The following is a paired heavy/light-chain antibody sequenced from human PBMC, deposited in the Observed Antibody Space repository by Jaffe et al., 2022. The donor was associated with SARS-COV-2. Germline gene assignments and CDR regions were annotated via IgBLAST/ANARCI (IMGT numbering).Heavy chain of an antibody. CDR2: VYYKGST. D-gene: IGHD3-16*01. Sequence: QLHLQESGPGLVKPSDTLSLTCTVSGGSISSSSYYWGWIRQPPGKGLEWIGTVYYKGSTYYNPSPKSRVNMSADTSKNQFSLKLSSVTAEDTAVYYCARHKIYYGLDFWGQGTLVTVSS. J-gene: IGHJ4*02. CDR1: GGSISSSSYY. V-gene: IGHV4-39*01. CDR3: ARHKIYYGLDF.
Light chain of an antibody. J-gene: IGKJ1*01. Sequence: DIQMTQSPSTLSASVGDRVTITCRSSQSINSWLAWYQQKPGQAPNLLIYEASNLESGVPSRFSGSGSGTEFTLTVSSLQPDDFATYYCQQYNTYTWTFGQGTKVEIK. CDR3: QQYNTYTWT. CDR2: EAS. V-gene: IGKV1-5*03. CDR1: QSINSW.